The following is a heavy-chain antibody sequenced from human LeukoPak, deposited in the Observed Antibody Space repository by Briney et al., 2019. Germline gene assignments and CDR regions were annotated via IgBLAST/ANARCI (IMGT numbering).Heavy chain of an antibody. CDR2: ISGSGGST. J-gene: IGHJ5*02. V-gene: IGHV3-23*01. Sequence: GGSLRLSCAASGFTFSSYAMSWVRQAPGKGLERVSAISGSGGSTYYADSVKGRFTISRDNSKNTLYLQMNSLRAEDTAVYYCAKDPPPVIAGSSNWFDPWGQGTLVTVSS. CDR3: AKDPPPVIAGSSNWFDP. D-gene: IGHD2/OR15-2a*01. CDR1: GFTFSSYA.